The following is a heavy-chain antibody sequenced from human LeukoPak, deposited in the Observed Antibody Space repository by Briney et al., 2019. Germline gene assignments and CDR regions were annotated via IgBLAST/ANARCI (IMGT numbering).Heavy chain of an antibody. D-gene: IGHD3-22*01. V-gene: IGHV3-30*18. CDR1: GFTFSSYG. J-gene: IGHJ4*02. CDR2: ISYEGSNK. CDR3: AKDRYYYDSSGYLFDY. Sequence: GRSLRLSCAASGFTFSSYGMHWVRQAPGKGLEWVAVISYEGSNKYYADSVKGRFTISRDNSKNTLYLQMNSLRAEDTAVYYCAKDRYYYDSSGYLFDYWGQGTLVTVSS.